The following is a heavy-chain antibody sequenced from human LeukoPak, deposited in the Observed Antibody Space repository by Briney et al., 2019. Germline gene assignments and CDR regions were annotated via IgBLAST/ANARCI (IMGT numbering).Heavy chain of an antibody. V-gene: IGHV3-21*01. CDR2: ITSGSTI. CDR1: GFSFSSYT. CDR3: AALERVDY. Sequence: KPGGSLRLSCAASGFSFSSYTMNWVRQAPGKGLQWVSSITSGSTIYYADSVKGRLTISRDNAKTSLYLQMSSLRAEDTAVYYCAALERVDYWGQGTLVTVSS. J-gene: IGHJ4*02. D-gene: IGHD1-1*01.